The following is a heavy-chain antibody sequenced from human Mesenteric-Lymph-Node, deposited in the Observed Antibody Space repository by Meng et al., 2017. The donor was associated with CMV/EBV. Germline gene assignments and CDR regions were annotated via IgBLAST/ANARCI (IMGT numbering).Heavy chain of an antibody. D-gene: IGHD3-10*01. Sequence: GESLKISCAASGFTFSSYWMSWVRQAPGKGLEWVSTIYSGGSAYYADSVKGRFTISRDYSKNTLYLQMNSLRAEDTAVYYCARGRVSGEYFDYWGQGALVTVSS. CDR2: IYSGGSA. V-gene: IGHV3-53*01. CDR1: GFTFSSYW. CDR3: ARGRVSGEYFDY. J-gene: IGHJ4*02.